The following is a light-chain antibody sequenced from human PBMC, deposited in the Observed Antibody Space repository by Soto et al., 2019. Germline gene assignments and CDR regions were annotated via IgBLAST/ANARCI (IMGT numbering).Light chain of an antibody. CDR2: DAS. CDR1: QSVSSY. CDR3: QQRSNWPPWT. V-gene: IGKV3-11*01. J-gene: IGKJ1*01. Sequence: DIALAPTPATLSLYPRHTAGLSCVSSQSVSSYLAWYQQKPGQAPSVLMYDASNRATGIPARFSGSGSGTDFTLTISSLEPEDFAVYYCQQRSNWPPWTFAQVTKVDI.